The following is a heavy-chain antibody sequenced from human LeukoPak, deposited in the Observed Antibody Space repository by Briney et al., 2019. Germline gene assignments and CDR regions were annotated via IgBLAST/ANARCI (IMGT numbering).Heavy chain of an antibody. D-gene: IGHD3-3*01. V-gene: IGHV3-23*01. J-gene: IGHJ4*02. CDR1: GFTFSDYY. Sequence: GGSLRLSGAASGFTFSDYYMSWVRQAPGKGLEWVSAISGSGGSTYYADSVKGRFTISRDNSKNTLYLQMNSLRAEDTAVYYCAKDRHDYDFWSGYFIDYWGQGTLVTVSS. CDR2: ISGSGGST. CDR3: AKDRHDYDFWSGYFIDY.